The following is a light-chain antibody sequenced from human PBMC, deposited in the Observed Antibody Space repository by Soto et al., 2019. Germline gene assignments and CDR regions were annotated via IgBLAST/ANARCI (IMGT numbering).Light chain of an antibody. CDR1: QGISSY. CDR3: QQLNNYPWT. CDR2: DAS. J-gene: IGKJ1*01. Sequence: DIQLTQSPSFLSSSVGDRVTITCRASQGISSYLAWYQQKPGKAPKLLIYDASTLQRGVPSRFSGSGSGAEFTLTISSLQPEDFATYYCQQLNNYPWTFGQGTKVEIK. V-gene: IGKV1-9*01.